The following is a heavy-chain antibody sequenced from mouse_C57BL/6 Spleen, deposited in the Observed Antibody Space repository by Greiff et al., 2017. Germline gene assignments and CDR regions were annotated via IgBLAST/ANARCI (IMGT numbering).Heavy chain of an antibody. V-gene: IGHV1-76*01. CDR2: IYPGSGNT. CDR3: ARNGYDFDY. Sequence: QVQLQQSGAELVRPGASVKLSCKASGYTFTDYYINWVKQRPGQGLEWIARIYPGSGNTYYNEKFKGKATLTAEKSSSTAYMQLSSLTSEDSAVYFCARNGYDFDYWGQGTTLTVSS. D-gene: IGHD2-2*01. J-gene: IGHJ2*01. CDR1: GYTFTDYY.